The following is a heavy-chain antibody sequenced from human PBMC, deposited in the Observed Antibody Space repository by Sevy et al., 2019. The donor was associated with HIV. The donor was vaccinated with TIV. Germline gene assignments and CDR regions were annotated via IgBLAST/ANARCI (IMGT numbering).Heavy chain of an antibody. CDR3: AKGLGMVQGALLSDDI. Sequence: GGSLRLSCEASGFTFSRYGMHWVRQAPGKGLDWVAFIRYDGSTKYYGESVKGRFTISRDNSKNTVFLQMNNLRIEDTALYYCAKGLGMVQGALLSDDIWGQGTMVTVSS. V-gene: IGHV3-30*02. D-gene: IGHD3-10*01. CDR2: IRYDGSTK. J-gene: IGHJ3*02. CDR1: GFTFSRYG.